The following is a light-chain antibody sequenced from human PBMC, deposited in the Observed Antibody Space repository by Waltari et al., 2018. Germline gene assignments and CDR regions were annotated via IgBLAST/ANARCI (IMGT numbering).Light chain of an antibody. Sequence: EIVLTQSPATLSLSPGERATLSCRASQSVTSYLAWYKQKPGQPPRLLIYAASNRATGIPARFSGSGSGTDFTLTISGLEPEDFAVYYCQQRSNWPPGYTFGQGTKLEIK. CDR3: QQRSNWPPGYT. CDR1: QSVTSY. J-gene: IGKJ2*01. V-gene: IGKV3-11*01. CDR2: AAS.